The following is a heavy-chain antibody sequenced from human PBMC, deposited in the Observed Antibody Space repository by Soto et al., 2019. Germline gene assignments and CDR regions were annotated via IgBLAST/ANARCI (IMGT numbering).Heavy chain of an antibody. Sequence: SETLSLTCTVSGGSISSGGYYWSWIHQHPGKGLEWIGYIYYSGSTNYNPSLKSRVTISVDTSKNQFSLKLSSVTAADTAVYYCARDSGYSGYDYWFDPWGQGTLVTVSS. CDR3: ARDSGYSGYDYWFDP. D-gene: IGHD5-12*01. V-gene: IGHV4-61*08. J-gene: IGHJ5*02. CDR1: GGSISSGGYY. CDR2: IYYSGST.